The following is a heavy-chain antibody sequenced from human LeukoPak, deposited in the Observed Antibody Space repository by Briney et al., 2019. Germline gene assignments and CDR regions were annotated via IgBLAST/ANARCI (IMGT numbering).Heavy chain of an antibody. Sequence: SETLSLTCTVSGGSISSGGYYWSWIRQHPGKGLEWIGYIYYSGSTYYNPSLKSRVTISVDTSKNQFSLKLSSVTAADTAVYYCAREGGDYGDYRPPDYWGQGTLVTVSS. D-gene: IGHD4-17*01. J-gene: IGHJ4*02. CDR3: AREGGDYGDYRPPDY. CDR1: GGSISSGGYY. CDR2: IYYSGST. V-gene: IGHV4-31*03.